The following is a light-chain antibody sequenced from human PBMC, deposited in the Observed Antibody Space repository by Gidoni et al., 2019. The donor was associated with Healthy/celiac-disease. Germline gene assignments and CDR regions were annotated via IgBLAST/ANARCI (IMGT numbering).Light chain of an antibody. Sequence: IALTPSPGTLSLSPGERATLSCMASQSVSSSYFAWYQQKPGQSPSLLIYGASSRATGIPDRFSGSGSGTDFTLTISRLEPEDFAVYYCQQYGSSPAMYTFGQGTKLEIK. V-gene: IGKV3-20*01. CDR1: QSVSSSY. CDR3: QQYGSSPAMYT. J-gene: IGKJ2*01. CDR2: GAS.